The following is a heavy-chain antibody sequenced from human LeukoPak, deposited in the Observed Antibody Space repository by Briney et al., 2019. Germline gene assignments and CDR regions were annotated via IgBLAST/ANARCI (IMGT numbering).Heavy chain of an antibody. CDR3: AKSGGVTTTLGY. CDR2: ISGSGGST. J-gene: IGHJ4*02. Sequence: GGSLRLSCAASGFTFSSYGMSWVRQAPGKGLEWVSAISGSGGSTYYADSVKGRFTISRDNSKNTLYLQMNSLRAEDTSVYYCAKSGGVTTTLGYWGQGTLVTVSS. CDR1: GFTFSSYG. V-gene: IGHV3-23*01. D-gene: IGHD4-17*01.